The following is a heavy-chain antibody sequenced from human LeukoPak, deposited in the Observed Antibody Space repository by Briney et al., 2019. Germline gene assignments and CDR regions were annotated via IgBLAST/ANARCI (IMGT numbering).Heavy chain of an antibody. CDR2: LNRDSSSI. J-gene: IGHJ4*02. D-gene: IGHD6-19*01. V-gene: IGHV3-21*01. CDR1: GFTFNTYS. CDR3: ARDGSGWSRDY. Sequence: PGGSLRLSCVASGFTFNTYSMNWVRQASGKGLEWVSALNRDSSSIYYADSVKGRFYISRDNVKNSVYLQMNSLRVEDTAVYYCARDGSGWSRDYWGQGTLVTVSS.